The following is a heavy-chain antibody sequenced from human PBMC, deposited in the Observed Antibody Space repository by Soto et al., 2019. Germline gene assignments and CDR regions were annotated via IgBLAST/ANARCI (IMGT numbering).Heavy chain of an antibody. Sequence: SETLSLTCTVSGGSISSYYWSWIRQPAGKGLEWIGRIYTSGSTNYNPSLKSRVTMSVDTSKNQFSLKLSSVTAADTAVYYCARDMTTTLTGTTLFDYWGQGALVTVSS. D-gene: IGHD1-20*01. V-gene: IGHV4-4*07. CDR3: ARDMTTTLTGTTLFDY. CDR2: IYTSGST. CDR1: GGSISSYY. J-gene: IGHJ4*02.